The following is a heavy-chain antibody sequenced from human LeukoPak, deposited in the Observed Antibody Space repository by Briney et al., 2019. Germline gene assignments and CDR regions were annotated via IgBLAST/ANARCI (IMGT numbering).Heavy chain of an antibody. Sequence: SETLSLTCTVSGGSINNSNDYWDWIRQPPGKGLEWIGSVHYSGYTYYSPSLKSRVTISADTSNNQFSLKLRSVTAPDTAVFYCARRPHYVYYIGFIDYWGQGTLVTVSS. J-gene: IGHJ4*02. CDR2: VHYSGYT. CDR3: ARRPHYVYYIGFIDY. CDR1: GGSINNSNDY. D-gene: IGHD1-26*01. V-gene: IGHV4-39*01.